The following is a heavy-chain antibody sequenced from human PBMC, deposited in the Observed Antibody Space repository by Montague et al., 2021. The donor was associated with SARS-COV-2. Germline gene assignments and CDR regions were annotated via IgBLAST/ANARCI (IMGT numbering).Heavy chain of an antibody. CDR3: ARDTDGYISSWYHDY. CDR1: GGSISSYY. D-gene: IGHD6-13*01. J-gene: IGHJ4*02. V-gene: IGHV4-59*01. Sequence: SETLSLTCTVSGGSISSYYWSWIRQPPGKGLEWIGYIYYSGSTNYNPSLESRVTISVDTSKNQFSLKLSSVTAADTAVYYCARDTDGYISSWYHDYWGQGTLVTVSS. CDR2: IYYSGST.